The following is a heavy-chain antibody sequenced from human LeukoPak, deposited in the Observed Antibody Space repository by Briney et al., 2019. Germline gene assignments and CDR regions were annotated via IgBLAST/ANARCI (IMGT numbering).Heavy chain of an antibody. J-gene: IGHJ4*02. D-gene: IGHD3-3*01. V-gene: IGHV3-48*03. CDR3: ARLGVTRPGY. CDR1: GFILSSYE. Sequence: PGGSLRLSCAVSGFILSSYEMNWVRQAPGKGLEWVSYISSSGSTVYYADSVKGRFTISRDNAKNSLFLQMNSLRAEDTAVYYCARLGVTRPGYWGQGTLVTVSS. CDR2: ISSSGSTV.